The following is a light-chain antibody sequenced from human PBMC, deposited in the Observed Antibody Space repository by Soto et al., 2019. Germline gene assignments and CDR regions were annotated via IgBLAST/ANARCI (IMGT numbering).Light chain of an antibody. Sequence: EIVLTQSPGTLSLSPVERATLSCRASQSLSNSELAWYQQKPGQAPRLLIYDASNRATGIPAGFSGSGSGTEFTLTISSLQSEDFAVYYCQQYSNWPPITFGQGTRLEI. CDR1: QSLSNS. CDR3: QQYSNWPPIT. CDR2: DAS. V-gene: IGKV3D-15*01. J-gene: IGKJ5*01.